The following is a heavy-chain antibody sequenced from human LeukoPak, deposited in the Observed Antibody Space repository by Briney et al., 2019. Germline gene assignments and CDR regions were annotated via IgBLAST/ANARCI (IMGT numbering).Heavy chain of an antibody. CDR1: GGSISSYY. Sequence: SETLSLTCTVSGGSISSYYWSWLRQPPGKGLEWIGYIYYSGSTNYNPSLKSRVTISVDTSKNQFSLKLSSVTAADTAVYYCARQVVGTTTPWDYWGQGTLVTVSS. J-gene: IGHJ4*02. CDR2: IYYSGST. V-gene: IGHV4-59*08. CDR3: ARQVVGTTTPWDY. D-gene: IGHD1-26*01.